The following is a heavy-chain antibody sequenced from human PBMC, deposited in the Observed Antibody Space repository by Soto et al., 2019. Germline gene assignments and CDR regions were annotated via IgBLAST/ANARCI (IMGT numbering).Heavy chain of an antibody. J-gene: IGHJ6*02. CDR3: PRDDQIVVVATSICTMVV. V-gene: IGHV4-34*01. CDR2: INDSGST. D-gene: IGHD2-2*01. Sequence: SETRSLTCDVYCMPFRGSYWSCLRYPPGKWLEWIGKINDSGSTKYNPSINSRVTISVDTSKNQFSLRMRSVTAADSAVDYCPRDDQIVVVATSICTMVVWSQGGTVAVPS. CDR1: CMPFRGSY.